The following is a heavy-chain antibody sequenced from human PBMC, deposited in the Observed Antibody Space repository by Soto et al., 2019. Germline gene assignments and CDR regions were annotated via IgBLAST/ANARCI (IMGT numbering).Heavy chain of an antibody. J-gene: IGHJ4*02. CDR3: AKYLVAQSSTFDFDY. CDR2: ISYDGNYK. V-gene: IGHV3-30*18. D-gene: IGHD3-16*01. Sequence: QVQLVESGGGVVQPGRSLRLSCAASGFTFSSYGMHWVRQAPGKGLEWVAVISYDGNYKYYVDSVKGRFTISRDNSKNTLYLQMNSLRTEDTAVYYCAKYLVAQSSTFDFDYWGQGALVTVSS. CDR1: GFTFSSYG.